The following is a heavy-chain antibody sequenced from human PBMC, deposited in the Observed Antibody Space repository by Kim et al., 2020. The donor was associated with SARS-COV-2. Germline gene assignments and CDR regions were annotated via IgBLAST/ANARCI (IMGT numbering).Heavy chain of an antibody. Sequence: GRFPISRDNSKNTLYLQMNSLRAEDTAVYYCANVGGPTYCGGDCYSPPDYWGQGTLVTVSS. D-gene: IGHD2-21*02. J-gene: IGHJ4*02. CDR3: ANVGGPTYCGGDCYSPPDY. V-gene: IGHV3-23*01.